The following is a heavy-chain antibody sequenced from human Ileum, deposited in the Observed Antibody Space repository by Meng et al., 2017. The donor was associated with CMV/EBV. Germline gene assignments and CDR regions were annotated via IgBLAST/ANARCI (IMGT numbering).Heavy chain of an antibody. Sequence: GESLKISWAASGFTFSSYGLHWVRQAPGKGLEWVAVISYDGSNKYYADSVKGRFTISRDNSKNTLYLQMNSLRAEDTAVYYCARDSGSQSFVYYYYGMDVWGQGTTVTVSS. CDR3: ARDSGSQSFVYYYYGMDV. CDR2: ISYDGSNK. D-gene: IGHD1-26*01. CDR1: GFTFSSYG. J-gene: IGHJ6*02. V-gene: IGHV3-30-3*01.